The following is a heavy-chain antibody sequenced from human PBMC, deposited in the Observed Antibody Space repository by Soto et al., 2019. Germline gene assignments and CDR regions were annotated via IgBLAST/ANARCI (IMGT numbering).Heavy chain of an antibody. CDR2: ISGSGGST. D-gene: IGHD2-2*01. CDR1: GFTFSSYA. J-gene: IGHJ4*02. Sequence: GGSLRLSCAASGFTFSSYAMSWVRQAPGKGLEWVSAISGSGGSTYYADSVKGRFTISRDNSKNTLYLQMNSLRAEDTAVYYCAKDGGPTYCSSTSCYGFDYWGQGTLVTVSS. V-gene: IGHV3-23*01. CDR3: AKDGGPTYCSSTSCYGFDY.